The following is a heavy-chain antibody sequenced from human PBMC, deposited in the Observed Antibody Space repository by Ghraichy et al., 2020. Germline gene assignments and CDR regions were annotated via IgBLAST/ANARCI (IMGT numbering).Heavy chain of an antibody. CDR2: IYYSGST. CDR1: GGSISNYY. V-gene: IGHV4-59*01. Sequence: SETLSLTCTVSGGSISNYYWSWIRQPPGKGLEWIGYIYYSGSTNYNPSLKSRVTISVDTSKNQFSLKLSSVTAADTAVDSCAMAPSGGTAAGARYYYYMDVWGKGTTVTVSS. CDR3: AMAPSGGTAAGARYYYYMDV. D-gene: IGHD6-13*01. J-gene: IGHJ6*03.